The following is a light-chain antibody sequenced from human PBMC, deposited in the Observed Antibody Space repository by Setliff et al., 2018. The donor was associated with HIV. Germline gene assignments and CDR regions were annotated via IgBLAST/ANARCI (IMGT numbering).Light chain of an antibody. CDR1: GSDVATSKY. J-gene: IGLJ1*01. CDR2: DIV. V-gene: IGLV2-14*03. Sequence: QSVLTQPASVSGSTGQSITISCTGTGSDVATSKYVSWYQQHPGKAPKLIIYDIVTRPSGVSNRFSGSKSGGTASLTISGLQAEDEADYYCSIHRSRGYVFGSGTKSPS. CDR3: SIHRSRGYV.